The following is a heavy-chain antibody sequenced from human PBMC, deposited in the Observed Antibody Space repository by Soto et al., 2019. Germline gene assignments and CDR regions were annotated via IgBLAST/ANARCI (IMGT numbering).Heavy chain of an antibody. J-gene: IGHJ4*02. CDR2: ISYDGSNK. CDR1: GFTFSSYG. D-gene: IGHD6-19*01. Sequence: QVPLVESGGCVVQPGRYLSLSCAASGFTFSSYGMHCVRQAPFKGPEWVAVISYDGSNKYYADSVNGRFTISRDNSKNTLYLQMNSLRAEDTAVYYCAKDSPSRAVSGQNDYWCQGTLVTVSS. V-gene: IGHV3-30*18. CDR3: AKDSPSRAVSGQNDY.